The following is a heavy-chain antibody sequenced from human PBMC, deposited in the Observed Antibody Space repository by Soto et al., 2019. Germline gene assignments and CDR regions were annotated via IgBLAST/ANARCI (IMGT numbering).Heavy chain of an antibody. V-gene: IGHV3-64D*06. CDR2: LSSNGIGT. CDR1: GFTVSSFG. CDR3: VKDMGQAAVGIRYPYGLDV. D-gene: IGHD6-13*01. Sequence: VGSLRLSCSGSGFTVSSFGMHWVRQAPGKGLEHVSTLSSNGIGTYYADSVKGRFTFSRDTSKNTLYLQMSSLRTEDTAVYYCVKDMGQAAVGIRYPYGLDVCGLGTPVTVSS. J-gene: IGHJ6*02.